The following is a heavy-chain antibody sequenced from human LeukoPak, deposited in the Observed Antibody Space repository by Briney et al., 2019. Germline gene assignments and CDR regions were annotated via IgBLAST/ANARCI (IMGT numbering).Heavy chain of an antibody. CDR2: IIPIFGTA. Sequence: SVKVSCKASGGTFSSYAISWVRQAPGPGLEWMGRIIPIFGTANYAQKFQGRVTITADKSKSKAYMELRRLRTDDTAVYYCARDWYCSGGSCYDCFDPWGQGTLVTVSS. D-gene: IGHD2-15*01. CDR1: GGTFSSYA. V-gene: IGHV1-69*06. J-gene: IGHJ5*02. CDR3: ARDWYCSGGSCYDCFDP.